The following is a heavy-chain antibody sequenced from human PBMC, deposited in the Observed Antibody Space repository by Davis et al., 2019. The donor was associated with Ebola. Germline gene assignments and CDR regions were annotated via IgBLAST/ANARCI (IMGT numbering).Heavy chain of an antibody. CDR1: GGTFSSYA. CDR3: ARSPGYGDYYFDY. J-gene: IGHJ4*02. D-gene: IGHD4-17*01. CDR2: IIPIFGTA. V-gene: IGHV1-69*05. Sequence: AASVKVSCKASGGTFSSYAISWVRQAPGQGLEWMGGIIPIFGTANYAQKFQGRVTMTTDTSTSTAYMELRSLRSDDTAVYYCARSPGYGDYYFDYWGQGTLVTVSS.